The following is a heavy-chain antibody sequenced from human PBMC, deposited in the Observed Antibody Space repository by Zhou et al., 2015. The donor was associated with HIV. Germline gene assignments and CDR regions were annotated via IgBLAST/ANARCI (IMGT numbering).Heavy chain of an antibody. V-gene: IGHV1-46*01. J-gene: IGHJ4*02. Sequence: QVQLVQSGAEVKKPGSSVKVSCKASGGTFSSYAISWVRQAPGQGLEWMGIINPSGGSTSYAQKFQGRVTMTRDTSTSTVYMELSSLRSEDTAVYYCASQERTTNPFDYWGQGTLVTVSS. CDR1: GGTFSSYA. D-gene: IGHD1-1*01. CDR3: ASQERTTNPFDY. CDR2: INPSGGST.